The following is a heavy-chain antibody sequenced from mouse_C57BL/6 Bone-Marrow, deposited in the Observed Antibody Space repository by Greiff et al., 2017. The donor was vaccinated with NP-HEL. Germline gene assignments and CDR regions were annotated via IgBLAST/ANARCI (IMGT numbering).Heavy chain of an antibody. V-gene: IGHV1-47*01. J-gene: IGHJ3*01. D-gene: IGHD2-5*01. Sequence: QVQLKESGAELVKPGASVKMSCKASGYTFTTYPIEWLKQNHGKSLEWIGNFHPYNDDTKYNEKFKGKATLTVEKSSSTVYLELSRLTSDDSAVYYCARRGAYYSNCVFAYWGQGTLVTVSA. CDR1: GYTFTTYP. CDR3: ARRGAYYSNCVFAY. CDR2: FHPYNDDT.